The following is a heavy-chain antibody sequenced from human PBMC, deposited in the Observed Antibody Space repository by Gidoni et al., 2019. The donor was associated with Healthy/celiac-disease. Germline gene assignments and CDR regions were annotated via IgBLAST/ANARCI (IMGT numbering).Heavy chain of an antibody. J-gene: IGHJ6*02. CDR1: GFTFSSYS. CDR2: ISSSSSTI. D-gene: IGHD1-26*01. Sequence: EVQLVESGGGLVQPGGSLRLSCAASGFTFSSYSMNWVRQAPGKGLEWVSYISSSSSTIYYADSVKGRFTISRDNAKNSLYLQMNSLRAEDTAVYYCARGKDSGSYYLYYYYYGMDVWGQGTTVTVSS. V-gene: IGHV3-48*01. CDR3: ARGKDSGSYYLYYYYYGMDV.